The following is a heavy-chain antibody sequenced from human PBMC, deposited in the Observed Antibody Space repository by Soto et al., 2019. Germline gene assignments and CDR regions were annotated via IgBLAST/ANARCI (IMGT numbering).Heavy chain of an antibody. J-gene: IGHJ5*02. Sequence: QVQLVQSGAEVKKPGASVKVSCKAAGDSFTSYHMHWVRQDPGQGLEWMGIINPSGGNTRYAQRFQGRVTMTRDTSRSTVYMELSSVRSEDTAVYYCARPGYCSGGSCDDNWFGPWGQGTLFTVSS. CDR1: GDSFTSYH. V-gene: IGHV1-46*01. D-gene: IGHD2-15*01. CDR3: ARPGYCSGGSCDDNWFGP. CDR2: INPSGGNT.